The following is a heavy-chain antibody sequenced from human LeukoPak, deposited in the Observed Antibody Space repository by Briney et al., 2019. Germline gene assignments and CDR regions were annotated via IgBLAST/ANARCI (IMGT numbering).Heavy chain of an antibody. J-gene: IGHJ5*02. CDR1: GGSISSGDYY. CDR3: ARDSRQRFGKKVVIDP. V-gene: IGHV4-30-4*01. D-gene: IGHD3-22*01. CDR2: IYYSGST. Sequence: SVTLSLTCTVSGGSISSGDYYWSWIRQPPGKGLEWIGYIYYSGSTYYNPSLKSRVTISVDTSKNQFSLKLSSVTAADTAVYYCARDSRQRFGKKVVIDPWGQGTLVTVPS.